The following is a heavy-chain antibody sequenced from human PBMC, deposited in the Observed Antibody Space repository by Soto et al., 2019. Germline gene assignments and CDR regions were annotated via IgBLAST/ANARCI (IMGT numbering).Heavy chain of an antibody. CDR1: GASIGSNF. CDR3: ERAPIVGTAKYYFDY. V-gene: IGHV4-59*01. D-gene: IGHD1-26*01. CDR2: IYYSGST. J-gene: IGHJ4*02. Sequence: SETLSLTCIVSGASIGSNFWSWIRQPPGRGLEWIGYIYYSGSTKYNASLQSRVTMSVDTSRNQFSLRLTSVTAADTAVYYCERAPIVGTAKYYFDYWGQGTLVTVSS.